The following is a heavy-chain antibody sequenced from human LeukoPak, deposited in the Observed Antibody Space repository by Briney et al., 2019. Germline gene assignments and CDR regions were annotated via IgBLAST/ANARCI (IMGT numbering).Heavy chain of an antibody. D-gene: IGHD6-19*01. CDR1: GFTFSSYA. CDR2: ISGSGGST. V-gene: IGHV3-23*01. J-gene: IGHJ4*02. Sequence: GGSLRLSCAASGFTFSSYAMSWVRQAPGKGLEWVSGISGSGGSTYYADSVKGRFTISRDNSKNTLFLQMNSLRAEDTAVYYCAKDARRTSGWYFFDYWGQGILVTVSS. CDR3: AKDARRTSGWYFFDY.